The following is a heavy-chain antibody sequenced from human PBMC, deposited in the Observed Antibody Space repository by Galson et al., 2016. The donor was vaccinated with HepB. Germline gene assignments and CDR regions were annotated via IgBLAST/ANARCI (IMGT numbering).Heavy chain of an antibody. CDR1: GFAFTTYY. D-gene: IGHD5-24*01. CDR2: INPSGGST. Sequence: SVKVSCKASGFAFTTYYIHWVRLAPGQGLEWMGIINPSGGSTSYAQKFQGRVTMTRDTSTNTVYMELNSLRSEDTAIYYCARAETWLQRLGDFWGQGTLVTVSS. CDR3: ARAETWLQRLGDF. J-gene: IGHJ4*02. V-gene: IGHV1-46*01.